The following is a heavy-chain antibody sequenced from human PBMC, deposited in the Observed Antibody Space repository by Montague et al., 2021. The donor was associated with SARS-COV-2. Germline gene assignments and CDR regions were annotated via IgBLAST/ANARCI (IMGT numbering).Heavy chain of an antibody. Sequence: SETLSLTCAVYGGSFSGYYWSWIRQPPEKGLEWIGEINQSGRTNNNPSLKSRVIISVDTSKNQFSLKLSSVTAADTAVYYCARMVSSVWGVTVSAELDYWGQGILVIVSS. CDR2: INQSGRT. V-gene: IGHV4-34*01. J-gene: IGHJ4*02. CDR3: ARMVSSVWGVTVSAELDY. D-gene: IGHD3-10*01. CDR1: GGSFSGYY.